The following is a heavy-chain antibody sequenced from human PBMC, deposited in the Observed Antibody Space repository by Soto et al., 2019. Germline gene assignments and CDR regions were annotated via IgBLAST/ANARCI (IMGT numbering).Heavy chain of an antibody. Sequence: PGGSLSLTCRVSGFTFNNSGMHWVRKAPGKGLEWMAVISYDGSDKYYADSVKGRVIISRDNSKNTLNLEMNSLRAEDTAIYYCVKDRVPGAYGNYYGMDVWGQGTTVTVSS. CDR2: ISYDGSDK. J-gene: IGHJ6*02. V-gene: IGHV3-30*18. CDR3: VKDRVPGAYGNYYGMDV. CDR1: GFTFNNSG. D-gene: IGHD5-12*01.